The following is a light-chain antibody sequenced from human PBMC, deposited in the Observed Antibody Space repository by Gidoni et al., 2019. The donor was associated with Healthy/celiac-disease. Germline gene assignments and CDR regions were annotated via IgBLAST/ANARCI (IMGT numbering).Light chain of an antibody. V-gene: IGKV1-39*01. CDR2: AAS. J-gene: IGKJ2*03. CDR1: QSISSY. CDR3: QQSYSTPRS. Sequence: DIQMTQSPSSLSASVGDRVTITCRASQSISSYLNWYQQKPGKAPKLLIYAASSWQSGVPSRFSGSGSGTDFTLTISSLLPEDFATYYCQQSYSTPRSFGQXTKLEIK.